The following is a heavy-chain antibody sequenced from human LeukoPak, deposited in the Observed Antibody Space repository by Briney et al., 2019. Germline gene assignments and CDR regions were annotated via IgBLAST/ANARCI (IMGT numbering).Heavy chain of an antibody. CDR1: GFTFSSYW. D-gene: IGHD3-10*01. V-gene: IGHV3-74*01. CDR2: INTDGSST. J-gene: IGHJ4*02. Sequence: GGSLRLSCAASGFTFSSYWMHWVRQAPGKGLVWVSRINTDGSSTSYADSVKGRFTISRDNAKNTLYLQMNSLRAEDTAVYYCARDQHGELNFDYWGQGTLVTVSS. CDR3: ARDQHGELNFDY.